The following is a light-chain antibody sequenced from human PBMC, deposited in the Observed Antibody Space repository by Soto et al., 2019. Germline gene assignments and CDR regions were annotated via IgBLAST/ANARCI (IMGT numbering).Light chain of an antibody. CDR3: QQYNNWWT. V-gene: IGKV3-15*01. J-gene: IGKJ1*01. CDR2: GAS. Sequence: EIVMTQSPATLSVSPGERATLSCRASQSVSNNLAWYQKKPGPAPRLLIYGASTRATGIPARFSGGGSGTEFTLTISSLQSEDFAVYYCQQYNNWWTFGQGTRVEIK. CDR1: QSVSNN.